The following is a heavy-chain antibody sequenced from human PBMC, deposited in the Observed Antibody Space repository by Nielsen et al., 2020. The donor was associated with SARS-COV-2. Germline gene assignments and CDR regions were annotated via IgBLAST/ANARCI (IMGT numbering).Heavy chain of an antibody. CDR3: ARAMVRGVPSDFDY. CDR2: INPSGGST. J-gene: IGHJ4*02. V-gene: IGHV1-46*01. Sequence: ASVKVSCKASGYTFTSYYIHWVRLAPGQGLEWMGVINPSGGSTNYAQKFQGRVTITADESTSTAYMELSSLRSEDTAVYYCARAMVRGVPSDFDYWGQGTLVTVSS. D-gene: IGHD3-10*01. CDR1: GYTFTSYY.